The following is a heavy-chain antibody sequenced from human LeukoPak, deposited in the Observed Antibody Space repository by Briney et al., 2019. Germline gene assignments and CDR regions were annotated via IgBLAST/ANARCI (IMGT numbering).Heavy chain of an antibody. CDR2: ISWNSGSI. J-gene: IGHJ4*02. CDR1: GFTFDDYA. Sequence: GGSLRLSCAASGFTFDDYAMHWVRQAPGKGLEWVSGISWNSGSIGYADSVKGRFTISKDNAKNSLYLQMNSLRAEDTALYYCAKDISHGVGATSAGLIDYWGQGTLVTVSS. V-gene: IGHV3-9*01. CDR3: AKDISHGVGATSAGLIDY. D-gene: IGHD1-26*01.